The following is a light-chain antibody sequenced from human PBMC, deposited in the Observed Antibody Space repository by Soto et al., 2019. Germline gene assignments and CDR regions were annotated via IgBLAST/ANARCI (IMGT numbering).Light chain of an antibody. Sequence: EIVLTQSPATLSLSPGERATLSCRASQSVSSYLAWYQQKPGQAPRLLIYDASNSATGIPARFSGSGSGTDFTLTISSLEPEDFAVYYCQQRSNWSTFGPGTKVDIK. CDR1: QSVSSY. V-gene: IGKV3-11*01. CDR3: QQRSNWST. CDR2: DAS. J-gene: IGKJ3*01.